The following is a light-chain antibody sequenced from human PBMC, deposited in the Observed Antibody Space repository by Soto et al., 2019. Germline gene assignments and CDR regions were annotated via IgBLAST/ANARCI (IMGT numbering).Light chain of an antibody. J-gene: IGKJ3*01. CDR2: DAS. Sequence: EIVLTQSPATLSLSPGERATLSCRASQSVSSYLAWYQQKPGQAPRLLIYDASNRATGIPARFSGSGSGTDFTLTISSLEPEDFAVYYCQQRSNWPPFTFGPGTKMDI. CDR3: QQRSNWPPFT. CDR1: QSVSSY. V-gene: IGKV3-11*01.